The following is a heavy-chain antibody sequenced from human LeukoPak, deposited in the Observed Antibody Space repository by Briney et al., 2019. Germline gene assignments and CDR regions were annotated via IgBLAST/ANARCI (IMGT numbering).Heavy chain of an antibody. D-gene: IGHD3-10*01. V-gene: IGHV3-30*02. CDR1: GFIFITYG. CDR2: IRYDESNK. CDR3: ARVVWSFYNYLDV. Sequence: GRSPRLSCAASGFIFITYGMDWVRQAPGKGLEWASFIRYDESNKYYAHSVKSRFTISRDNAKNTLYLQMNSLRAEDTAVYYCARVVWSFYNYLDVWGKGTTVTVSS. J-gene: IGHJ6*03.